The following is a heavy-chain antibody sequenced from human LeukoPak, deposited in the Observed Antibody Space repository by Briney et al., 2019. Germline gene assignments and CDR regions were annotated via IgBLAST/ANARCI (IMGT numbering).Heavy chain of an antibody. CDR3: AKVGRYFDWFPDTFDY. D-gene: IGHD3-9*01. Sequence: GGSLRLSCAASGFTFSSYAMSWVRQAPGKGLEWVSAISGSGGRTYYADSVKGRFTISRDNSKNTLYLQMNSLRAEDTAVYYCAKVGRYFDWFPDTFDYWGQGTLVTVSS. J-gene: IGHJ4*02. CDR1: GFTFSSYA. CDR2: ISGSGGRT. V-gene: IGHV3-23*01.